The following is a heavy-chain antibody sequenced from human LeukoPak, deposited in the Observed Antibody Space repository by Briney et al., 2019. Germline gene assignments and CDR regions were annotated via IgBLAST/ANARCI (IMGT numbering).Heavy chain of an antibody. CDR3: ARRKQQLAITDWYFDL. D-gene: IGHD6-13*01. CDR1: GYSFTSYW. CDR2: IYPGDSDT. Sequence: GESLKISCKGSGYSFTSYWTGWVRQMPGKGLEWMGIIYPGDSDTRYSPSFRGQVTISADKSISTAYLQWSSLKASDTAMYYCARRKQQLAITDWYFDLWGRGTLVTVSS. V-gene: IGHV5-51*01. J-gene: IGHJ2*01.